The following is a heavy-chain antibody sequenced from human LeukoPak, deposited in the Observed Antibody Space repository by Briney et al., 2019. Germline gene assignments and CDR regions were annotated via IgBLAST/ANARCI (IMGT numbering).Heavy chain of an antibody. Sequence: SETLSLTCTVSGGSISSYYWSWIRQPPGKGLEWVGYIYYSGSTNYNPSLKSRVTISVDTSKNQFSLKLSSVTAADTAMYYCARVTGYVIEDYFDYWGQGTLVTVSS. V-gene: IGHV4-59*01. CDR2: IYYSGST. J-gene: IGHJ4*02. CDR3: ARVTGYVIEDYFDY. D-gene: IGHD3-22*01. CDR1: GGSISSYY.